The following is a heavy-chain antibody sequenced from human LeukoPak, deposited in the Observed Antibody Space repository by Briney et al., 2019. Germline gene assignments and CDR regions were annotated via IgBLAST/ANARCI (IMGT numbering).Heavy chain of an antibody. Sequence: PGGSLRLSCAASGFTFSDYYMSWIRQAPGKGLEWVSYISHSGMTVYNADSVKGRFTISRDNAKNSLYLQMNSLRAEDTAVYYCAELGITMIGGVWGKGTTVTISS. CDR1: GFTFSDYY. D-gene: IGHD3-10*02. V-gene: IGHV3-11*04. J-gene: IGHJ6*04. CDR3: AELGITMIGGV. CDR2: ISHSGMTV.